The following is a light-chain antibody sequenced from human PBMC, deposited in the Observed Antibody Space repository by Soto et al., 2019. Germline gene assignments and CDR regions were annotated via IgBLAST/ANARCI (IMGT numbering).Light chain of an antibody. CDR2: AAS. J-gene: IGKJ2*01. Sequence: DIQMTQSPSSLSASVGDRVTITCRASQSISTYLNWYQQKPGKAPNLLIYAASSLQSGGPSRFSRSGSGTDFTLTISSLQPEDFATYYCQQSYSTPYTFGQGTKLEIK. V-gene: IGKV1-39*01. CDR3: QQSYSTPYT. CDR1: QSISTY.